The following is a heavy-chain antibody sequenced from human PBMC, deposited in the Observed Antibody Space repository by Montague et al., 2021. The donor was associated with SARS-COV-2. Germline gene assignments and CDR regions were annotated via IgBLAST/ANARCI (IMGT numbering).Heavy chain of an antibody. CDR3: ARHFKVTFVRWLQPRGGFDY. D-gene: IGHD5-24*01. CDR2: IYYSGST. CDR1: GGSISSSSYY. Sequence: SETLSLTCTVSGGSISSSSYYRGWIRQPPGKGLEWIGSIYYSGSTYYNPSLKSRVTISVDTSKNQFSLKLSSVTAADTAVYYCARHFKVTFVRWLQPRGGFDYWGQGTLVTVSS. J-gene: IGHJ4*02. V-gene: IGHV4-39*01.